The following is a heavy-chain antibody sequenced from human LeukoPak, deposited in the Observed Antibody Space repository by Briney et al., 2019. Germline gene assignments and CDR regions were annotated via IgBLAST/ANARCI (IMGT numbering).Heavy chain of an antibody. CDR2: IFSGGGT. CDR3: ARDTTYYGSGDGLDV. V-gene: IGHV3-53*01. Sequence: PGGSLRLSCAASGFTVSNNYMSWVRQAPGKGLESVSLIFSGGGTYCADSVKGRFHLSRDNSKNTLYLQMNPLRAEDTAVYYCARDTTYYGSGDGLDVWGQGTTVTVSS. J-gene: IGHJ6*02. D-gene: IGHD3-10*01. CDR1: GFTVSNNY.